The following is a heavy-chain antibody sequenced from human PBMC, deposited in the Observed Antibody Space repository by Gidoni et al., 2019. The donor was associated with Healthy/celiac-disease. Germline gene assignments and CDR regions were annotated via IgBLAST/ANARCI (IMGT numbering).Heavy chain of an antibody. CDR1: GFTFRSYS. V-gene: IGHV3-48*01. CDR3: ARLKSPLAAYYFDY. D-gene: IGHD3-3*02. Sequence: EVQLVDSGGGLVQPGGSLRLPCAASGFTFRSYSMNWVRQAPGKGLEWGSYISSSSSTIYYADSVKGRFTISRDNAKNSLYLQMNSLRAEDTAVYYCARLKSPLAAYYFDYWGQGTLVTVSS. J-gene: IGHJ4*02. CDR2: ISSSSSTI.